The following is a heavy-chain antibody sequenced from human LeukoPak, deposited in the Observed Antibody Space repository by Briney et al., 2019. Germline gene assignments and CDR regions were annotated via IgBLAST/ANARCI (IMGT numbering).Heavy chain of an antibody. CDR1: GYTFTNNY. V-gene: IGHV1-46*01. CDR2: IYPRDGST. Sequence: ASVKVSCKASGYTFTNNYLHWVRQAPGQGLEWMGMIYPRDGSTSYAQNFQGRVTVTRDTSTTTAHMELRGLRSEDTAVYYCARDQEGFDYWGQGTVVTVSS. CDR3: ARDQEGFDY. J-gene: IGHJ4*02.